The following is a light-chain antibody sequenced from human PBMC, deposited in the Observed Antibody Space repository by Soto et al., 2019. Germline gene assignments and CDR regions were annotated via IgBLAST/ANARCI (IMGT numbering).Light chain of an antibody. CDR2: AAS. Sequence: AIRMTQSPSSLSASTGDRVTITFRASQGISSYLAWYQQKPGKAPKLLIYAASTLQSGVPSRFSGSGSGTDFTLTISCLQPDDSATYYCQQYNSYPWTFGQGTKVDI. V-gene: IGKV1-8*01. J-gene: IGKJ1*01. CDR3: QQYNSYPWT. CDR1: QGISSY.